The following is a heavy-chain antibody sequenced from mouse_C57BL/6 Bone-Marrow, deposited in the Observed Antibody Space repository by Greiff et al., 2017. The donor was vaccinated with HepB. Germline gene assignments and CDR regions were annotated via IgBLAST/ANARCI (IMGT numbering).Heavy chain of an antibody. V-gene: IGHV1-81*01. D-gene: IGHD1-1*01. CDR2: IYPRSGNT. J-gene: IGHJ3*01. Sequence: QVQLQQSGAELARPGASVKLSCKASGYTFTSYGISWVKQSTGQGLEWIGEIYPRSGNTYYNEKFKGKATLTADKSSSTAYMELRSLTSEDSAVYFCARDGGTWFAYWGQGTLVTASA. CDR3: ARDGGTWFAY. CDR1: GYTFTSYG.